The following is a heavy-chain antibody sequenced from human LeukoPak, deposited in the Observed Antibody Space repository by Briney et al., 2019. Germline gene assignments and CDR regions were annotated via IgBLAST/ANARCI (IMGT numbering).Heavy chain of an antibody. J-gene: IGHJ4*02. D-gene: IGHD1-26*01. CDR3: AKVPLSGSYYQYYFDY. Sequence: ASVKVSCKASGYTFTSYGISWVRQAPGQGLEWMGWISAYNGNTNYAQKFQGRVTMTRDTSISTAYMELSRLRSDDTAVYYCAKVPLSGSYYQYYFDYWGQGTLVTVSS. CDR1: GYTFTSYG. CDR2: ISAYNGNT. V-gene: IGHV1-18*04.